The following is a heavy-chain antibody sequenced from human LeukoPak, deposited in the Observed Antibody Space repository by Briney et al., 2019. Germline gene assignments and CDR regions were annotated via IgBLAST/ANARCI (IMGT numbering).Heavy chain of an antibody. V-gene: IGHV3-66*01. J-gene: IGHJ6*02. CDR2: IYSGGST. CDR3: ARSVRGYSGYDYYYYYGMDV. Sequence: GGSLRLSCAASGFTVSSNYMSWVRQAPGKGLEWVSVIYSGGSTYYADSVKGRFTISRDNSKNTLYLQMNSLRAEDTAVYYCARSVRGYSGYDYYYYYGMDVWGQGTTVTVSS. D-gene: IGHD5-12*01. CDR1: GFTVSSNY.